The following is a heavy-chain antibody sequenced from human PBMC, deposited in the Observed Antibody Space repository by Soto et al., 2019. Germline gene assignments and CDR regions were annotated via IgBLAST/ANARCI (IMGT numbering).Heavy chain of an antibody. CDR2: IWNDGSER. CDR3: ARDRAGVGYNIDV. V-gene: IGHV3-33*01. CDR1: GFTFRSYG. Sequence: QVQLVESGGGVVQPGRSLRLSCAASGFTFRSYGMHWVRQAPGKGLEWVAVIWNDGSERYYADSVKGRFTISRDNSKNTRDLQMNGLRAEDTAVYYCARDRAGVGYNIDVWGQGTTVTVSS. D-gene: IGHD5-12*01. J-gene: IGHJ6*02.